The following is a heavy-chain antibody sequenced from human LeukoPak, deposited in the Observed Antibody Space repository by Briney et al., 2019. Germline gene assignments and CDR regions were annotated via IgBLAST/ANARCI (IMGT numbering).Heavy chain of an antibody. CDR2: IHYSGST. Sequence: PSETLSLTCTVSGGSISSYYWSWIRQPPGKGLEWIGYIHYSGSTNNNPSLKSRVTISVDTSKNQFSLKLSSVTAADTAVYYCARVTGHMTGDYFDYWGQGTLITVSS. V-gene: IGHV4-59*01. J-gene: IGHJ4*02. D-gene: IGHD2-21*01. CDR3: ARVTGHMTGDYFDY. CDR1: GGSISSYY.